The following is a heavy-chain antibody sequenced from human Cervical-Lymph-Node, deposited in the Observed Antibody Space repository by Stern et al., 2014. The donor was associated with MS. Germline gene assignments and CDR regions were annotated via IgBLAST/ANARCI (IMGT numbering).Heavy chain of an antibody. CDR1: GDTLSELY. CDR3: VTREGGSRDYELLYRYGMDV. D-gene: IGHD2-2*02. CDR2: FDPEYDEI. V-gene: IGHV1-24*01. J-gene: IGHJ6*02. Sequence: QVQLVQSGAEVKKPGASVRVSCTASGDTLSELYMHWVRQAPGKGLEWMGGFDPEYDEIIYAPQFQGRVTVTEDASADTAYMEMSSLRSDDTAVYYCVTREGGSRDYELLYRYGMDVWGQGTTVSVSS.